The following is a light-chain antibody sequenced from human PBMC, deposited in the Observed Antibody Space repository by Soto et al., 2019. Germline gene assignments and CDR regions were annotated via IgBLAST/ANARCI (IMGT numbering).Light chain of an antibody. CDR1: SGHSNYA. CDR2: VNSDGSH. Sequence: QPVLTQSPSASASLGASVKVTCTLSSGHSNYAIAWHQQQPEKGPRYLMKVNSDGSHSKGDGIPDRFSGSSSGAERYLTISSLQSEDEADYYCQTWGTGIQVFGGGTKVTVL. J-gene: IGLJ2*01. V-gene: IGLV4-69*01. CDR3: QTWGTGIQV.